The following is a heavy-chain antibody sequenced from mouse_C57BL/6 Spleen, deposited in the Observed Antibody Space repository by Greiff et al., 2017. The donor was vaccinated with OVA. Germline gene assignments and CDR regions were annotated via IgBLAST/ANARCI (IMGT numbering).Heavy chain of an antibody. J-gene: IGHJ2*01. Sequence: QVQLKQPGAELVKPGASVKLSCTASGYTFTSYWMHWVKQRPGRGLEWIGRIDPNGGGTKYTEKFKSKATLTVDKPSTTAYMQLSSLTSEDAAVYYCAREGFFPLFDYWGQGTTLTVSS. CDR2: IDPNGGGT. CDR3: AREGFFPLFDY. V-gene: IGHV1-72*01. CDR1: GYTFTSYW.